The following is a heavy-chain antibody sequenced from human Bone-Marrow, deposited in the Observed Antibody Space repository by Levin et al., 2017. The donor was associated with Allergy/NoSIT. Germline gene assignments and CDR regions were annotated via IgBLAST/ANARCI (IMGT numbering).Heavy chain of an antibody. CDR1: GASISSGGYS. J-gene: IGHJ4*02. V-gene: IGHV4-30-2*01. CDR2: IFHSGPT. Sequence: SCAVSGASISSGGYSWSWIRQPPGKGLEWIGYIFHSGPTYYSPSLRSRVTISADWSRNQFSLDLGFVTAADTAVYYCARGGYCGADCYSSFDSWGQGTLVTVSS. D-gene: IGHD2-21*02. CDR3: ARGGYCGADCYSSFDS.